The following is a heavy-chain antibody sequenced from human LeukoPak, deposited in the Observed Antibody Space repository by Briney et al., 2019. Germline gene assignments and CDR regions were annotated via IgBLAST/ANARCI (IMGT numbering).Heavy chain of an antibody. V-gene: IGHV1-24*01. CDR3: ATATYYYDSSGYYRRGWYFDY. D-gene: IGHD3-22*01. CDR2: FDPEDGET. J-gene: IGHJ4*02. Sequence: ASVKVSCKASGGTFSSYAISWVRQAPGKGLEWMGGFDPEDGETIYAQKFQGRVTMTEDTSTDTAYMELSSLRSEDTAVYYCATATYYYDSSGYYRRGWYFDYWGQGTLVTVSS. CDR1: GGTFSSYA.